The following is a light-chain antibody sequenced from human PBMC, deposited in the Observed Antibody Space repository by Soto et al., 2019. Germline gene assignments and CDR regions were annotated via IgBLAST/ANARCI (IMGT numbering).Light chain of an antibody. V-gene: IGKV3-11*01. CDR3: RQRYNWPLT. J-gene: IGKJ4*01. Sequence: VLTQSPATLSLSPGERATLSCKASQSIGNSLGWFQQKPGQAPRLLIDDAFNRATGIPVRFTGSGSGSDFTLTISSLEPEDFGVYYCRQRYNWPLTFGGGTKV. CDR2: DAF. CDR1: QSIGNS.